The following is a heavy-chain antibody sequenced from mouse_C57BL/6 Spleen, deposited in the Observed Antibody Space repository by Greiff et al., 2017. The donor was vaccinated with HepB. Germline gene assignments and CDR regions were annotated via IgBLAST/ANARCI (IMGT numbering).Heavy chain of an antibody. CDR3: ARRHGSPYYFDY. V-gene: IGHV5-17*01. J-gene: IGHJ2*01. Sequence: EVKVVESGGGLVKPGGSLKLSCAASGFTFSDYGMHWVRQAPEKGLEWVAYISSGSSTIYYADTVKGRFTISRDNAKNTLFLQMTSLRSEDTAMYYCARRHGSPYYFDYWGQGTTLTVSS. CDR2: ISSGSSTI. CDR1: GFTFSDYG. D-gene: IGHD1-1*01.